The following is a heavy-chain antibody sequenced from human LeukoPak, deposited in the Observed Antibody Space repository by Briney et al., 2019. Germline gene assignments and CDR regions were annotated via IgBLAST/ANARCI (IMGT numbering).Heavy chain of an antibody. V-gene: IGHV3-23*01. Sequence: GGSLRLSCAASGFTFDNYAMIWVRLAPGRGLEWVSVISGSGDGTYSADSVRGRFTISRDNSKNTLYLEVSSLRPEDSAVYYCARGWSYFDYWGQGTLVTVSS. CDR1: GFTFDNYA. CDR3: ARGWSYFDY. D-gene: IGHD3-3*01. J-gene: IGHJ4*02. CDR2: ISGSGDGT.